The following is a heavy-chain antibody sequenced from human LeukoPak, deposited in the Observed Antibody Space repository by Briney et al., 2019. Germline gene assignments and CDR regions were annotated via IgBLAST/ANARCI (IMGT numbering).Heavy chain of an antibody. D-gene: IGHD4-23*01. Sequence: GGSLRLSCAASGFTFSSNTMSWVSQAPGKGLEWVSGYSGKSGNTYYADSVKGRFTISRDHSKNTLYLQMNSLRPEDTAVYYCAKASGGNVVYWGQGTLVTVSS. CDR2: YSGKSGNT. CDR3: AKASGGNVVY. V-gene: IGHV3-23*01. CDR1: GFTFSSNT. J-gene: IGHJ4*02.